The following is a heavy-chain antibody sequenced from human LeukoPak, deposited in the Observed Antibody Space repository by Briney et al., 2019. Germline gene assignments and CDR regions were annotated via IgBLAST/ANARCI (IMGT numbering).Heavy chain of an antibody. CDR1: GFSFSSYA. J-gene: IGHJ4*02. Sequence: PGGSLKLSCAASGFSFSSYAMSWVRQAPGKGLEWVSSISGSGDNTYYAESVKGRFTISRDNSKNTLYLQMNSLRAEDTAVFYCSKRYGYTAGWFFDFWGQGTLVTVSS. CDR3: SKRYGYTAGWFFDF. CDR2: ISGSGDNT. D-gene: IGHD3-16*01. V-gene: IGHV3-23*01.